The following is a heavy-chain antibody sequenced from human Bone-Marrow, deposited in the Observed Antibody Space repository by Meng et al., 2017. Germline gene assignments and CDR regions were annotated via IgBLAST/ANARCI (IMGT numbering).Heavy chain of an antibody. CDR1: GASENCGYL. CDR2: FHHSGTT. V-gene: IGHV4-4*02. Sequence: KPSGPRYISCGFFGASENCGYLLPRVPRPPGKGMEWICEFHHSGTTNYNPSLRSRVTISVDTSKNQFSLRLASVTAADTAVYYCAASSGWYRIDSWGQGTLVTVSS. J-gene: IGHJ4*02. CDR3: AASSGWYRIDS. D-gene: IGHD6-19*01.